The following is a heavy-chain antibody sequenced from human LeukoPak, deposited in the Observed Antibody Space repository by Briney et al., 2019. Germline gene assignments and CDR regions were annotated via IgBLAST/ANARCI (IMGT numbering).Heavy chain of an antibody. CDR1: GFTFSGSA. CDR3: TSPKGYCSSTSCRRQDYYYYMDV. V-gene: IGHV3-73*01. J-gene: IGHJ6*03. D-gene: IGHD2-2*01. Sequence: GGSLRLSCAASGFTFSGSAMHWVRQASGKGLEWVGRIRSKANSYATAYAASVKGRITISRDDSKNTAYLQMNSLKTEDTAVYYCTSPKGYCSSTSCRRQDYYYYMDVWGKGTTVTVSS. CDR2: IRSKANSYAT.